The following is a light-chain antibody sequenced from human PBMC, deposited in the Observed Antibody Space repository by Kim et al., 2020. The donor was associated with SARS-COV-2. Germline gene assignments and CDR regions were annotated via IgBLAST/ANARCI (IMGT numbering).Light chain of an antibody. CDR2: AAS. J-gene: IGKJ5*01. Sequence: ASVGDRVTITCRASQGISTSLAWYQQKPGKDPKLLIYAASTLQSGVPSRLSGTGSGTEFNLTITSLQPEDFATYYCQQLNSYPLTFGQGKRLEIK. CDR1: QGISTS. V-gene: IGKV1-9*01. CDR3: QQLNSYPLT.